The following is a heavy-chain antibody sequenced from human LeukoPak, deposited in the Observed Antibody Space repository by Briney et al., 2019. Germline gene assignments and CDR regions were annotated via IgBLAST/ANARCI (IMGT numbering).Heavy chain of an antibody. CDR3: PIAPVDYGGNVGWFDP. V-gene: IGHV4-39*01. CDR1: GGSISSSSYY. J-gene: IGHJ5*02. Sequence: PSETLSLTCTVSGGSISSSSYYWGWIRQPPGKGLEWIGSIYYSGSTYYNPSLKSRVTISVDTSKNQFSLKLSSVTAADTAVYYCPIAPVDYGGNVGWFDPWGQGTLVTVSS. CDR2: IYYSGST. D-gene: IGHD4-23*01.